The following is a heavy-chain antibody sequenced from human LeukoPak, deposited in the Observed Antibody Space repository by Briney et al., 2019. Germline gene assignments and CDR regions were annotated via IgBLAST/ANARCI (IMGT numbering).Heavy chain of an antibody. Sequence: GASVKVSCKASGYTFTGYYMHWVRQAPGQGLEWMGWINPNSGGTNYAQKLQGRVTMITDTSTSTASIELRSLRSDDPAVYYCPRRARLVRYYDSSGYFWGQGTLVTVSS. J-gene: IGHJ4*02. D-gene: IGHD3-22*01. CDR1: GYTFTGYY. CDR3: PRRARLVRYYDSSGYF. V-gene: IGHV1-2*02. CDR2: INPNSGGT.